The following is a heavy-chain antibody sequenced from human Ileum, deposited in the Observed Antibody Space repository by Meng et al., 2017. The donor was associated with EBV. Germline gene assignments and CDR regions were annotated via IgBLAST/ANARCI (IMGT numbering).Heavy chain of an antibody. J-gene: IGHJ5*01. CDR1: XGSINGGNYY. V-gene: IGHV4-30-4*01. Sequence: QVQLQESGPGLVKPSXXLSPTCPVPXGSINGGNYYWSWIRQPPGKGLEWIGYIYYSGNTYYNPSLKSRVTISVDTSKNQFSLNLNSVTAADTAVYYCARDGGGGSGSYYRWFESWGQGTLVIVSS. D-gene: IGHD3-10*01. CDR2: IYYSGNT. CDR3: ARDGGGGSGSYYRWFES.